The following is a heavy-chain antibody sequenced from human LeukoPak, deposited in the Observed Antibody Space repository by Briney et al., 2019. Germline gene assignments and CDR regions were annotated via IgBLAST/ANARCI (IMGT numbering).Heavy chain of an antibody. D-gene: IGHD6-13*01. J-gene: IGHJ4*02. CDR1: GFTVSSNY. V-gene: IGHV3-66*01. CDR2: IYSGGST. Sequence: GGSLRLSCAASGFTVSSNYMSWVRQAPGKGLEWVSVIYSGGSTYYADSVKGRFTISRDNSKNTLYLQMNSLRAEDTAVYYCARDPYSSSSGSGVYWGQGTLVTVSS. CDR3: ARDPYSSSSGSGVY.